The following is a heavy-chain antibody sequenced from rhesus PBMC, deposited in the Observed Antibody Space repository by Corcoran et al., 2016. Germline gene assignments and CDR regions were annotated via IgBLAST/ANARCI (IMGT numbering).Heavy chain of an antibody. Sequence: QVQLQESGPGLVKPSETLSLNCTVSGGSISGGYDWSFIRQPPGKGLEWIGFIYGSMGHTNFNPSLKNRVTISKDTSKNQFSLRLTSVTAAETAVYYCARHASPYYGLDSWGQGVVVTVSS. CDR1: GGSISGGYD. J-gene: IGHJ6*01. CDR2: IYGSMGHT. CDR3: ARHASPYYGLDS. V-gene: IGHV4-76*01.